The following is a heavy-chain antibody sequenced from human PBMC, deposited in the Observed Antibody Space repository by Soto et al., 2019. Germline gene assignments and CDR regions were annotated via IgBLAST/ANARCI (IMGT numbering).Heavy chain of an antibody. CDR1: GGSISSSNW. V-gene: IGHV4-4*02. CDR3: ARSIVVVVAATGWFEA. D-gene: IGHD2-15*01. J-gene: IGHJ5*02. CDR2: IYHSGST. Sequence: QVQLQESGPGLVKPSGTLSLTCAVSGGSISSSNWWSWVRQPPGKGLEWIGEIYHSGSTNYNPSLKSRVTISVDKSTNQFSLKLSSVTAADTAVYYCARSIVVVVAATGWFEAWGQGTLVPVSS.